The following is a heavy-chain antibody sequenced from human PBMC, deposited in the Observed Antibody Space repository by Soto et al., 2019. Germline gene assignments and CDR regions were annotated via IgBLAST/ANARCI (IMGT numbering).Heavy chain of an antibody. CDR3: ARENSATDHYYAIDV. J-gene: IGHJ6*02. V-gene: IGHV3-30*04. CDR1: VFTFSTYA. D-gene: IGHD5-18*01. CDR2: ILYDGSNT. Sequence: GLSLRLSCAASVFTFSTYAMQWVRQAPGKVLEWVAAILYDGSNTYYADSVKGRFTISRDNSKNTLYLEMNSLRSDDTAVYYCARENSATDHYYAIDVWGQGTTVTVPS.